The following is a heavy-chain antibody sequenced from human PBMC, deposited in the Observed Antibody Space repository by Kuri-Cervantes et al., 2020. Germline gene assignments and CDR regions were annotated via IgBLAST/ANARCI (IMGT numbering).Heavy chain of an antibody. CDR2: ITNSGGST. CDR1: GFTFSSYV. V-gene: IGHV3-23*01. D-gene: IGHD1-14*01. J-gene: IGHJ4*02. CDR3: AKGGNNGGY. Sequence: RGSLRLSCAASGFTFSSYVMSWVRQAPGKGPEWVSGITNSGGSTYYADSVKGRFTISRDNSKNTLYLQMSSLRVEDTALYYCAKGGNNGGYWGQGTLVTVSS.